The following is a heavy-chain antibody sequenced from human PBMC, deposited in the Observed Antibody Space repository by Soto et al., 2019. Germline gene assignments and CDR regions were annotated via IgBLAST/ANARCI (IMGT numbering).Heavy chain of an antibody. CDR2: MYNTGST. V-gene: IGHV4-59*01. CDR3: ARDLWGYCGTDCYPLDV. J-gene: IGHJ6*02. CDR1: GYSISGYY. Sequence: SDTLSLTCTVSGYSISGYYWSWIRQPPGKGLEWIGYMYNTGSTVYNPSFKSRVTISLDTSKNQFSLKLNSVTAADTAVYYCARDLWGYCGTDCYPLDVWGQGTTVTVS. D-gene: IGHD2-21*02.